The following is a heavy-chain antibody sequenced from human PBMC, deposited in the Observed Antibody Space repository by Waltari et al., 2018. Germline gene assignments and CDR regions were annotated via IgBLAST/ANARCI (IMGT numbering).Heavy chain of an antibody. CDR1: GSSVSSGYS. V-gene: IGHV4-38-2*01. CDR3: AREGDAFDI. CDR2: IYHSGST. J-gene: IGHJ3*02. Sequence: QVQLQESGPGLVKPSETLSRTCAVSGSSVSSGYSWGWTRPPPGKGLEWIGSIYHSGSTYHNPSLKSRVTISVDTSKNQFSLKLSSVTAADTAVYYCAREGDAFDIWGQGTMVTVSS.